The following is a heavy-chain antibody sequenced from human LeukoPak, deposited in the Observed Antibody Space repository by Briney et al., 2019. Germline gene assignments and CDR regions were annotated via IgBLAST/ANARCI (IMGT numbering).Heavy chain of an antibody. J-gene: IGHJ4*02. Sequence: SETLSLTCNVSGDSIGSYYWSWIRQPPGEGLEWIGYIYTSGTTSYNPSLKSRVTISVDTSKNQFSLRLSSVTAADTAVYYCARSYYDFLTGYYLDYWGQGTLVTVSS. CDR3: ARSYYDFLTGYYLDY. V-gene: IGHV4-4*09. D-gene: IGHD3-9*01. CDR2: IYTSGTT. CDR1: GDSIGSYY.